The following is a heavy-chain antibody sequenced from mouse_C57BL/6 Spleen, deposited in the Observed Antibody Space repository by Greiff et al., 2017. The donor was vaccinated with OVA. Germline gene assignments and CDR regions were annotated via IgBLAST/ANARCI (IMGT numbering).Heavy chain of an antibody. CDR2: INYDGSST. V-gene: IGHV5-16*01. D-gene: IGHD4-1*01. CDR3: AREGELGRSLYYFDY. CDR1: GFTFSDYY. Sequence: EVQRVESEGGLVQPGSSMKLSCTASGFTFSDYYMAWVRQVPEKGLEWVANINYDGSSTYYLDSLKSRFIISRENAKNILYLQMSSLKSEDTATYYCAREGELGRSLYYFDYWGQGTTLTVSS. J-gene: IGHJ2*01.